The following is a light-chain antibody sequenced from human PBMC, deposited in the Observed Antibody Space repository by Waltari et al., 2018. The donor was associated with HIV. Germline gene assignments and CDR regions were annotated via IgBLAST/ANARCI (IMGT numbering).Light chain of an antibody. Sequence: EIVLTQSPGTLSLSPGERASLSCRASQSTRSSYLAWYQQKPGQAPRLLIYGASNRATGIPDFTLTISSLEPEDFAVYYCQLYVSSLPVFTFGPGTKVDIK. CDR3: QLYVSSLPVFT. CDR2: GAS. J-gene: IGKJ3*01. CDR1: QSTRSSY. V-gene: IGKV3-20*01.